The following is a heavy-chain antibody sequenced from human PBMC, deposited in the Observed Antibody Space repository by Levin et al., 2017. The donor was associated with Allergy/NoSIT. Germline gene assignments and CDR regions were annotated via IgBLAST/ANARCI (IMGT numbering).Heavy chain of an antibody. V-gene: IGHV2-5*02. CDR1: GFSLSPSGVG. Sequence: SGPTLVKPTQTLTLTCTFSGFSLSPSGVGVGWIRQPPGKALEWLALIYWDDDKRYSPSLKSRLTITKDTSKNQVVLTMTNMDPVDTATYYCAHPPRDYGDVSFDYWGQGTLVTVSS. D-gene: IGHD4-17*01. CDR2: IYWDDDK. J-gene: IGHJ4*02. CDR3: AHPPRDYGDVSFDY.